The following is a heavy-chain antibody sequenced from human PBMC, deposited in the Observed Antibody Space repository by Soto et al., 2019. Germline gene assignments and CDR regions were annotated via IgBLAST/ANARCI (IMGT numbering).Heavy chain of an antibody. CDR3: TTPGGYGDYFSWFDP. D-gene: IGHD4-17*01. Sequence: EVQLVESGGGLVKPGGSLRLSCAASGFTFSNAWMSWVRQAPGKGLEWVGRIKSETDGGTTDYAAPVKGRFTISRDDSKNTLYLQMNSLKTEDTAVYYCTTPGGYGDYFSWFDPWGQGTLVTVSS. CDR1: GFTFSNAW. CDR2: IKSETDGGTT. J-gene: IGHJ5*02. V-gene: IGHV3-15*01.